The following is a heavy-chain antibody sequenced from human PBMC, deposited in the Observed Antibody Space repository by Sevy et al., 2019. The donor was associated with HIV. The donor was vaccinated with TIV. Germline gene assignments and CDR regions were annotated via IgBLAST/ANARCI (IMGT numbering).Heavy chain of an antibody. CDR2: IRSKAYGGTT. J-gene: IGHJ4*02. Sequence: GGSLRLSCTASGFTFGDYAMNWVRQAPGKGLGWVGFIRSKAYGGTTEYAASVKGRFTISRDDSKSIAYLQMNSLKTQGTSVYFCNRGYFCSYRCYLKEEFFFYYLGQGTLVTVSS. CDR1: GFTFGDYA. CDR3: NRGYFCSYRCYLKEEFFFYY. D-gene: IGHD2-2*01. V-gene: IGHV3-49*04.